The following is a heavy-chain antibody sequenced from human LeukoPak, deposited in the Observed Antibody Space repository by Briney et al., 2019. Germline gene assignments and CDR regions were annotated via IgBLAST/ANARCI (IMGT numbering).Heavy chain of an antibody. CDR1: GYTFTGYY. V-gene: IGHV1-2*02. CDR2: INPNSGGT. J-gene: IGHJ4*02. CDR3: AREPSYGWSLGY. D-gene: IGHD6-19*01. Sequence: ASVKVSCKASGYTFTGYYMHWVRQAPGQGLEWMGWINPNSGGTNYARNFQGRVIMTRDTSISTAYVELSRLISDDTAVYYCAREPSYGWSLGYWGQGTLVTVSS.